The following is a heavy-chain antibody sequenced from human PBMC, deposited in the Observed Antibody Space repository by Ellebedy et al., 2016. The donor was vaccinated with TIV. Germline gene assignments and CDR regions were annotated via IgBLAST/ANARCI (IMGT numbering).Heavy chain of an antibody. CDR3: ASLRNDYGDYVGY. J-gene: IGHJ4*02. Sequence: GESLKISCAASGFTFSRYSMNWVRKAPGKGLECISFITSTSDNRYYADSVKGRFTISSDNAKNSLYLQMNSLRADDTAVYYCASLRNDYGDYVGYWGQGTLVTVSS. CDR2: ITSTSDNR. D-gene: IGHD4-17*01. V-gene: IGHV3-48*04. CDR1: GFTFSRYS.